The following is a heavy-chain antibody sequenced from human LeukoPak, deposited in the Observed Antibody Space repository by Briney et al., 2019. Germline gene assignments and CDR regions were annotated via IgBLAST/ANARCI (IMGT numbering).Heavy chain of an antibody. D-gene: IGHD6-13*01. CDR3: ARDRLAAAGFDY. Sequence: SETLSLTCVVSGYSISSGYYWGWIRQPPGKGLEWIGSIYHSGSTYYNPSLKSRVTISVDTSKNQFSLKLSSVTAADTAVYYCARDRLAAAGFDYWGQGTLVTVSS. J-gene: IGHJ4*02. CDR1: GYSISSGYY. V-gene: IGHV4-38-2*02. CDR2: IYHSGST.